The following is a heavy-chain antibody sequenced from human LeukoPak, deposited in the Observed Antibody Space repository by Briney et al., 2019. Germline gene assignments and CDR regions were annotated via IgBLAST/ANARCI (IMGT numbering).Heavy chain of an antibody. CDR1: GFTFSSYA. CDR3: AKAKTQYGSYYFDY. J-gene: IGHJ4*02. CDR2: ISGSGGST. V-gene: IGHV3-23*01. D-gene: IGHD6-13*01. Sequence: HPGGSLRLSCAASGFTFSSYAMSWVRQAPGKGLEWVSAISGSGGSTYYADSVKGRFTISRDNSKNTLYLQMNSLGAEDTAVYYCAKAKTQYGSYYFDYWGQGTLVTVSS.